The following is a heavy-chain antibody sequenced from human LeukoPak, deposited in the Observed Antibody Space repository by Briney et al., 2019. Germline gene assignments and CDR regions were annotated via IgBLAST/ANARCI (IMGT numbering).Heavy chain of an antibody. CDR3: ARDSVLRFLEWLPGDYYMDV. V-gene: IGHV3-7*03. CDR1: GFTFSSYW. Sequence: QPGGSLRLSCAASGFTFSSYWMSWVRQAPGKGLEWVANIKQDGSEKYYVDSVKGRFTISRDNAKNSLYLQMNSLRAEDTALYYCARDSVLRFLEWLPGDYYMDVWGKGTTVTVSS. D-gene: IGHD3-3*01. J-gene: IGHJ6*03. CDR2: IKQDGSEK.